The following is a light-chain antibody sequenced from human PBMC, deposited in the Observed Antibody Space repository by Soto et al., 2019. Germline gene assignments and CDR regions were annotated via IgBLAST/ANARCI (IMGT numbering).Light chain of an antibody. Sequence: QSALTQPASVSGSPGQSITISCTGNSSNVGAYNYVSWYQQHPGKAPKLMIYDVFNRPSGVSNRFSASKSGNMASLTISGLQAEDEADYYCCSYTTSNTLLFGGGTKLTVL. J-gene: IGLJ2*01. CDR1: SSNVGAYNY. CDR2: DVF. V-gene: IGLV2-14*03. CDR3: CSYTTSNTLL.